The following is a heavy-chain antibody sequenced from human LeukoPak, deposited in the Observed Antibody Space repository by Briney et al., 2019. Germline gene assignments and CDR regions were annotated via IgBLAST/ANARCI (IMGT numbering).Heavy chain of an antibody. CDR3: AGFWSGYYTRGYNWFDP. Sequence: GGSLRLSCAASGFTFSSYGMHWVRQAPGKGLEWVAVISYDGSNKYYADSVKGRFTISRDNSKNTLYLQMNSLRAEDTAVYYCAGFWSGYYTRGYNWFDPWGQGTLVTVSS. CDR1: GFTFSSYG. CDR2: ISYDGSNK. J-gene: IGHJ5*02. D-gene: IGHD3-3*01. V-gene: IGHV3-30*03.